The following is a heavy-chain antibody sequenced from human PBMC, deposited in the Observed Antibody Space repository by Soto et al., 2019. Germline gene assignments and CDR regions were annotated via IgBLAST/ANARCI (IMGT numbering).Heavy chain of an antibody. CDR2: ISGDGVTT. Sequence: EVQLVESGGDLVQRGGSLRLSCAASGFPFSSYWMHWVRHTPGKGLDWVARISGDGVTTYYADSATGRFTVSRDNAKNSLSLQLSGLRAEDTAVYYCAREYYGLLTGYYTDYWGQGTLVSVSS. V-gene: IGHV3-74*01. CDR3: AREYYGLLTGYYTDY. D-gene: IGHD3-9*01. J-gene: IGHJ4*02. CDR1: GFPFSSYW.